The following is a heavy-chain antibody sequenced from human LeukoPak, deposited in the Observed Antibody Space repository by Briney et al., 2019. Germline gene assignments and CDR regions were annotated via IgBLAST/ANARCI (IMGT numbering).Heavy chain of an antibody. CDR1: GYTFTGYY. J-gene: IGHJ6*02. CDR3: ARDFVVVPAAMDPTGYYYYYGMDV. V-gene: IGHV1-2*04. CDR2: INPNSGGT. D-gene: IGHD2-2*01. Sequence: ASVKVSCKASGYTFTGYYMHWVRQAPGQGLEWMGWINPNSGGTNYAQKFQGWVTMTRDTSISTAYMELSRLRSDDTAVYYCARDFVVVPAAMDPTGYYYYYGMDVWGQGTTVTVSS.